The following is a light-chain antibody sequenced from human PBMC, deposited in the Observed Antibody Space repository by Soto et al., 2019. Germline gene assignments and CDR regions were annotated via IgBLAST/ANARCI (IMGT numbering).Light chain of an antibody. Sequence: QSALTQPDSVSGSPGQSITISCTGTSXDIGSYNRVSWYQQHPGKAPKLIIYEVTDRPSGVSNHFSGSKSGNTASLTISGLQAEDEAEYYCSSYTNINTRACVFGTGTKVILL. V-gene: IGLV2-14*01. CDR1: SXDIGSYNR. CDR2: EVT. J-gene: IGLJ1*01. CDR3: SSYTNINTRACV.